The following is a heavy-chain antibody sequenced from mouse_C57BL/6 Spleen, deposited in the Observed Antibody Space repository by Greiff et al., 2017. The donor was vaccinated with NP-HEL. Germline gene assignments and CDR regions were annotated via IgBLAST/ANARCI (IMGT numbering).Heavy chain of an antibody. Sequence: EVQGVESGGGLVKPGGSLKLSCAASGFTFSSYAMSWVRQTPEKRLEWVATISDGGSYTYYPDNVKGRFTISRDNAKNNLYLQMSHLKSEDTAMYYCARGDFPDYWGQGTTLTVSS. V-gene: IGHV5-4*01. CDR3: ARGDFPDY. J-gene: IGHJ2*01. CDR1: GFTFSSYA. CDR2: ISDGGSYT.